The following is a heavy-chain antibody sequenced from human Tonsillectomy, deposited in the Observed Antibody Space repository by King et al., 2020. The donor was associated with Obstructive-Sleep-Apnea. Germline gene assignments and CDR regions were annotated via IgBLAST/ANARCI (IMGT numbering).Heavy chain of an antibody. J-gene: IGHJ3*01. Sequence: QLVQSGAEVKKPGASVKVSCKASGYIFPNYAIHWVRPAPGQRFEWMGWINPANGNTRYSQKFQGRVTITRDTSANTAYMELSTLTSEDTAVYYCARGPYSGNYYGAFDVWGQGTRVTVSS. D-gene: IGHD1-26*01. V-gene: IGHV1-3*01. CDR1: GYIFPNYA. CDR2: INPANGNT. CDR3: ARGPYSGNYYGAFDV.